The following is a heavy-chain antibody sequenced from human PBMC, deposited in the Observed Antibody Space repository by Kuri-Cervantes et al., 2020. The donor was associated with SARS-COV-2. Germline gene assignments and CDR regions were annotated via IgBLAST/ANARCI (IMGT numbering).Heavy chain of an antibody. CDR3: VKGYCSSTSCYRGGY. CDR1: GFTFSSYA. J-gene: IGHJ4*02. CDR2: ISSNGGST. V-gene: IGHV3-64D*08. D-gene: IGHD2-2*02. Sequence: GGSLRLSCSASGFTFSSYAMNWVRQAPGKGLEYVSAISSNGGSTYYADSVKGRFTISRDNSKNTLYLQMSSLRAENTAVYYCVKGYCSSTSCYRGGYWGQGTLVTVSS.